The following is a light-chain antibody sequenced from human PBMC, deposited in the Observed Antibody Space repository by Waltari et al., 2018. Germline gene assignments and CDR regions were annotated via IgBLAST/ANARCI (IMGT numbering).Light chain of an antibody. J-gene: IGLJ3*02. CDR3: SAWDTALDAWV. CDR2: RSL. CDR1: SDHVGNQG. Sequence: QAGLTQSPSMSRDLRQTATLTCIGSSDHVGNQGAAWLQQHQGQPPKLLFHRSLKRPLEIPERFSTSRSDNVATLTINGLQPEDEAVYHCSAWDTALDAWVFGGGTSLTVL. V-gene: IGLV10-54*04.